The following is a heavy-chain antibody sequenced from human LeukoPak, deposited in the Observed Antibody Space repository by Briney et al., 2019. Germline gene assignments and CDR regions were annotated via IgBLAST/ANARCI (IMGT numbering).Heavy chain of an antibody. J-gene: IGHJ3*02. Sequence: SVKVSCKASGGTSSSYAISWVRQAPGQGLEWMGGIIPIFGTANYAQKFQGRVTITADESTSTAYMELSSLRSEDTAVYYCARGYCSGGSCYADAFDIWGQGTMVTVSS. CDR3: ARGYCSGGSCYADAFDI. V-gene: IGHV1-69*13. CDR1: GGTSSSYA. D-gene: IGHD2-15*01. CDR2: IIPIFGTA.